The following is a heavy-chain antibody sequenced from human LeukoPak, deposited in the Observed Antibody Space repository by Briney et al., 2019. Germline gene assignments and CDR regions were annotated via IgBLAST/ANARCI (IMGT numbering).Heavy chain of an antibody. CDR1: GGSVSSYEYY. D-gene: IGHD3-9*01. V-gene: IGHV4-39*01. J-gene: IGHJ4*02. CDR2: TYYTGST. CDR3: ARLSKGRYFDYIFDL. Sequence: SETLSLTCTVSGGSVSSYEYYWGWIRQPPGKGLEWIGNTYYTGSTYYNPSLRSRVTMSVDTSKNQFSLKMSSVTAADTAVYYCARLSKGRYFDYIFDLWGQGTVVTVSS.